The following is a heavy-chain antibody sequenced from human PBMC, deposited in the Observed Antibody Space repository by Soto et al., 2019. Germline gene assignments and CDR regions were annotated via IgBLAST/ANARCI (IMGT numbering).Heavy chain of an antibody. CDR2: INHSGST. V-gene: IGHV4-34*01. D-gene: IGHD3-9*01. CDR3: ASLSPPGY. Sequence: QVQLQQWGAGLLKPSETLSLTCAVYGGSFSGYNWSWIRQPPGTGLEWMGEINHSGSTNYNPSLKSRVTISVDTSKNQFSLKLSSVTAADTAVYYCASLSPPGYWGQGPLVTVSS. J-gene: IGHJ4*02. CDR1: GGSFSGYN.